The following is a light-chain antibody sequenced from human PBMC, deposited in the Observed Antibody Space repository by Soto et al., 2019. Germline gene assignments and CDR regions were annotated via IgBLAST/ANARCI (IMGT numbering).Light chain of an antibody. V-gene: IGKV3-20*01. Sequence: ILLPTFPGPLSLSPGERATLSCQASQSVTNNSLTWYQQKPGRAPRLLIYGASTGATGIPERFRGRGSGKDFPLTVIRLEPEDFVGYSCQEYGSSPLTFCGGSNV. CDR3: QEYGSSPLT. CDR2: GAS. J-gene: IGKJ4*01. CDR1: QSVTNNS.